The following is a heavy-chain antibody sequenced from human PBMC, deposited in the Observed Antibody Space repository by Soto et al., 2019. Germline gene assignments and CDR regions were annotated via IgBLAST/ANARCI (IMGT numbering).Heavy chain of an antibody. CDR2: IFSSDAT. CDR1: GFSLTNTKMG. J-gene: IGHJ3*02. Sequence: QVTLKETGPLLVKPTDPLTLTCTVFGFSLTNTKMGVSWFRQPPGKDLEWLAHIFSSDATSYSTSLKTRLTISKDTSKSQLGLVVTSMEPLHAATYHCARMHVTIFGVECPDIWGRGTMVTGSS. CDR3: ARMHVTIFGVECPDI. V-gene: IGHV2-26*01. D-gene: IGHD3-3*01.